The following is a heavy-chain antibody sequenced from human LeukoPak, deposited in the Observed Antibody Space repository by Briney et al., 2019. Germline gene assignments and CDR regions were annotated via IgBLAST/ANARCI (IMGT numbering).Heavy chain of an antibody. CDR1: GGSISSGDYY. J-gene: IGHJ5*02. V-gene: IGHV4-30-4*01. CDR2: IYYSGST. Sequence: SETLSLTCTVSGGSISSGDYYWSWIRQPPGKGLEWIGYIYYSGSTYYNPSLKSRVTISVDTSKNQFSLKLSSVTAADTAVYYCARGVRQQLVDWFDPWGQGTLVTVSS. D-gene: IGHD6-13*01. CDR3: ARGVRQQLVDWFDP.